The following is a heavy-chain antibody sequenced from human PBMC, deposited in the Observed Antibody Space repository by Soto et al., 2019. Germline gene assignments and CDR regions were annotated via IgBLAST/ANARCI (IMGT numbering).Heavy chain of an antibody. D-gene: IGHD1-26*01. CDR1: GYSFTSYW. J-gene: IGHJ3*02. CDR3: ASQSMWDRAFDI. CDR2: IDPSDSYT. Sequence: GESLKISCKGSGYSFTSYWISWVRQMPGKGLEWMGRIDPSDSYTNYSPSFQGHITISADKSISTAYLQWSSLKASDTAMYYCASQSMWDRAFDIWGQGTMVTVSS. V-gene: IGHV5-10-1*01.